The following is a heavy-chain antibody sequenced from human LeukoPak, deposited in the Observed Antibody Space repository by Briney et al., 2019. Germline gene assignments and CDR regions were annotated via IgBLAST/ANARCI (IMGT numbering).Heavy chain of an antibody. D-gene: IGHD3-22*01. V-gene: IGHV4-59*01. CDR1: GGSISSYY. CDR3: AISSGKKLEDAFDI. Sequence: PSGTLSLTCTVSGGSISSYYWSWIRQPPGKGLEWIGYIYYSGSTNYNPSLKSRVTISVDTSKNQFSLKLSSVTAADTAVYYCAISSGKKLEDAFDIWGQGTMVTVSS. CDR2: IYYSGST. J-gene: IGHJ3*02.